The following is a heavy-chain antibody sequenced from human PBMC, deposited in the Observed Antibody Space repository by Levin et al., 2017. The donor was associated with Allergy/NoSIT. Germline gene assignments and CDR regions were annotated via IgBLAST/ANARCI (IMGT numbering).Heavy chain of an antibody. CDR2: INPNYGGT. D-gene: IGHD2-15*01. Sequence: AASVKVSCKSSGYTFTGYYLHWVRQAPGQGLEWMGWINPNYGGTNYAQKFQGRVTMTRDTSISTAYMELRRLRSDDTAVYFCARELVAISSGNYFYGMDVWGQGTTVTVSS. J-gene: IGHJ6*02. V-gene: IGHV1-2*02. CDR3: ARELVAISSGNYFYGMDV. CDR1: GYTFTGYY.